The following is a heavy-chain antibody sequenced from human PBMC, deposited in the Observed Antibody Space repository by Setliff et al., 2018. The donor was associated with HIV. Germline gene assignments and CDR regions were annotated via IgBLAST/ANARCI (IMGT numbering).Heavy chain of an antibody. V-gene: IGHV1-46*01. D-gene: IGHD3-3*01. J-gene: IGHJ4*02. CDR1: GFTLTSWF. Sequence: ASVKVSCKASGFTLTSWFLHWVRQAPGQGPEWMGIINPSACSTSYAQKFQGRVNMTSDTSTSTVYMGLSSLKSDDTAVYYCARGAYYDFWSGFESGFDYWGQGTLVTV. CDR2: INPSACST. CDR3: ARGAYYDFWSGFESGFDY.